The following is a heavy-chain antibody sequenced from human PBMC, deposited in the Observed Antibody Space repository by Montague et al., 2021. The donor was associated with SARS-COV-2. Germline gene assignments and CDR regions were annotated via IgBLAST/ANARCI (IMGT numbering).Heavy chain of an antibody. Sequence: SETVSLTCAVSSGSINYYYLSWIRQSPGKGLEWIGYIYYSGNTNXSLSLQSRVTISVDSSKTQFSLRLTSVTAADTDVYYCARHGVGCEFGGHNWCTDAFDIGGQGTVVTVSS. CDR2: IYYSGNT. CDR3: ARHGVGCEFGGHNWCTDAFDI. V-gene: IGHV4-59*08. D-gene: IGHD5-24*01. CDR1: SGSINYYY. J-gene: IGHJ3*02.